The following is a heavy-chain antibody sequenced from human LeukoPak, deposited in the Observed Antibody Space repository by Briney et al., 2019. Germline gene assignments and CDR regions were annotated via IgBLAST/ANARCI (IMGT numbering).Heavy chain of an antibody. CDR3: ARGGSGYSSSWSLRY. CDR1: GFTFSSYG. Sequence: GGSLRLSCAASGFTFSSYGMKWVRQAPGKGLEWVSSISSSSSYIYYADSVKGRFTISRDNAKNSLYLQMNSLRAEDTAVYYCARGGSGYSSSWSLRYWGQGTLVTVSS. V-gene: IGHV3-21*01. CDR2: ISSSSSYI. J-gene: IGHJ4*02. D-gene: IGHD6-13*01.